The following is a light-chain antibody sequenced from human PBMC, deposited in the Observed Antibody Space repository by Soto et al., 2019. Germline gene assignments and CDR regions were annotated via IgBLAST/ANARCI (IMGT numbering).Light chain of an antibody. CDR2: AAS. CDR3: QQYGYSPIT. V-gene: IGKV3-20*01. Sequence: ESVLTQSPGTLSLSPGERSTLSCRASQSVSSSHLAWYQHKPGQGPRXXIYAASNRATGSPDRFSGGGSGTDLTLTISRLEPEDFEVYYCQQYGYSPITFGQGTRLEIK. CDR1: QSVSSSH. J-gene: IGKJ5*01.